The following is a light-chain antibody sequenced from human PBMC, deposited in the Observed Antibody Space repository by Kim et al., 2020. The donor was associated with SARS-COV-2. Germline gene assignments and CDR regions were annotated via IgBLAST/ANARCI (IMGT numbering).Light chain of an antibody. Sequence: QSALTQPASVSGSPGQSITISCTGTSSDVGSYNLVSWYQQHPGKAPKLMIYEVSKRPSGVSNRFSGSKSGNTASLTISGLQAEDEAYYYCCSYAGICYVFGTGTKVTVL. V-gene: IGLV2-23*02. CDR3: CSYAGICYV. J-gene: IGLJ1*01. CDR1: SSDVGSYNL. CDR2: EVS.